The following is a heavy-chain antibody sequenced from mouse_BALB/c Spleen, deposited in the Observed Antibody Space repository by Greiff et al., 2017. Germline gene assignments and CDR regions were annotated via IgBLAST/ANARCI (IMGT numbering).Heavy chain of an antibody. D-gene: IGHD2-14*01. Sequence: EVQVVESGGGLVQPGGSMKLSCVASGFTFSNYWMNWVRQSPEKGLEWVAEIRLKSNNYATHYAESVKGRFTISRDDSKSSVYLQMNNLRAEDTGIYYCTRRNYRYEGDYWGQGTTLTVSS. CDR1: GFTFSNYW. CDR2: IRLKSNNYAT. V-gene: IGHV6-6*02. CDR3: TRRNYRYEGDY. J-gene: IGHJ2*01.